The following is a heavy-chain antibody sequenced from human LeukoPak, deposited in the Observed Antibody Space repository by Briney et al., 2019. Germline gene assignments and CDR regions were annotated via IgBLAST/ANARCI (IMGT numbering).Heavy chain of an antibody. D-gene: IGHD4-17*01. CDR1: GYSIISGYY. J-gene: IGHJ4*02. V-gene: IGHV4-38-2*02. Sequence: SETLSLTCTVSGYSIISGYYWGWIRQPPGKGLEWIGSLYYSGSTYYNPSLRSRVTISADTSKNQFSLKLSSLTAADTAVYYCATLPLLYGDPFDYWGQGTLVTVSS. CDR2: LYYSGST. CDR3: ATLPLLYGDPFDY.